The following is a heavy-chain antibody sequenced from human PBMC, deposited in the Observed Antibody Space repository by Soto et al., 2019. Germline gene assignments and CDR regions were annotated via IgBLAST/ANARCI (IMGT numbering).Heavy chain of an antibody. CDR3: VRVGSGSYSWRDP. Sequence: EVQLEESGGDLVQPGGSLRLSCAASGFTFSSYWMHWVRQAPGKGLVWVSRINTDGGTTTYAESVKGRFTISRDNARNTVYLQVNSLRPEDTALYYCVRVGSGSYSWRDPWGQGTLVTVSS. V-gene: IGHV3-74*01. J-gene: IGHJ5*02. CDR1: GFTFSSYW. CDR2: INTDGGTT. D-gene: IGHD1-26*01.